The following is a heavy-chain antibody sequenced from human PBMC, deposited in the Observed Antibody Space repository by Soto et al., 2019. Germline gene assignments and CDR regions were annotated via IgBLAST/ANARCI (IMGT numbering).Heavy chain of an antibody. J-gene: IGHJ4*02. V-gene: IGHV4-59*01. CDR2: SHYSETA. CDR1: GGSIRSSY. CDR3: ASRTGGGRDDY. D-gene: IGHD1-26*01. Sequence: PSETLSLTCTVSGGSIRSSYWSWIRQPPGKGLEWIGYSHYSETANYNPSLKSRVTISVDTSKNQFSLKLSSVTAADTAVYYCASRTGGGRDDYWGQGTLVTVSS.